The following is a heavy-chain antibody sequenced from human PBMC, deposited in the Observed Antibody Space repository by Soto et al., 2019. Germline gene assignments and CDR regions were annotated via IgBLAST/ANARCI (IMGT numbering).Heavy chain of an antibody. J-gene: IGHJ5*02. D-gene: IGHD1-1*01. CDR3: ARLVSAGVNNRHFDI. CDR2: VSDYTSG. V-gene: IGHV4-59*08. CDR1: GGSMSGYE. Sequence: PSETLSLTCIVSGGSMSGYEWAWIRESPARGLQYIGAVSDYTSGDSNPSFRSRVSISMDSSKRQFSLSLHSVTAADTATYYCARLVSAGVNNRHFDIWGQGALVTSPQ.